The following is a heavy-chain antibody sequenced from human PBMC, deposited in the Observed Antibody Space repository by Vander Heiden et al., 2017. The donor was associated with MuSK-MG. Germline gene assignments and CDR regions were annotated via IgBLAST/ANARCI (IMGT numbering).Heavy chain of an antibody. J-gene: IGHJ4*02. Sequence: QVQLVQSGAEVKKPGASVKVSCKASGYTFTSYYMHWVRQCTGQGLEWMGIINPSGGSTSYAQKFQGRVTMTRDTSTSTVYMGLSSLRSEDTAVYYCARDRSPAGVATSYYFDYWGQGILVTVSS. CDR2: INPSGGST. V-gene: IGHV1-46*03. CDR1: GYTFTSYY. D-gene: IGHD5-12*01. CDR3: ARDRSPAGVATSYYFDY.